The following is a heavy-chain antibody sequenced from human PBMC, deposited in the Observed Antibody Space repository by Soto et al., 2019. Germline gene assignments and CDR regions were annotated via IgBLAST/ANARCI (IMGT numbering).Heavy chain of an antibody. CDR3: AGSSGYDYAFDI. CDR2: IKQDGSEK. CDR1: GFTFSSYW. V-gene: IGHV3-7*03. Sequence: GGSLRLSCAASGFTFSSYWMSWVRQAPGKGLAWVANIKQDGSEKYYVDSVKGRFTISRDNAKNSLYLQMNSLRAEDTAGYYCAGSSGYDYAFDIWGQGTMVTVSS. J-gene: IGHJ3*02. D-gene: IGHD5-12*01.